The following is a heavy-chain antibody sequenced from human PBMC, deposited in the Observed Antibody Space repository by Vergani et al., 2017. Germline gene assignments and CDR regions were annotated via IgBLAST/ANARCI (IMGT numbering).Heavy chain of an antibody. Sequence: EVQLVESGGGLVQPGRSLRLSCAASGFTFDDYAMHWVRQAPGKGLEWVSGISWNSGSIGYADSVKGRFTISRDNAKNTLYLQMNSLRAEDTAVYYCAKVQWELPGEFDYWGQGTLVTVSS. CDR3: AKVQWELPGEFDY. D-gene: IGHD1-26*01. J-gene: IGHJ4*02. CDR2: ISWNSGSI. V-gene: IGHV3-9*01. CDR1: GFTFDDYA.